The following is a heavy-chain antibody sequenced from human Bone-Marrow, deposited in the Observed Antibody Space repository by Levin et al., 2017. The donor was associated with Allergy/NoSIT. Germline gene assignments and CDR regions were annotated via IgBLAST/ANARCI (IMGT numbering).Heavy chain of an antibody. Sequence: SCAASGFTFSSYGMHWVRLAPGKGLEWVALIWYDGSNKYYADSVKGRFTISRDNSKNTLYLQMNSLRAEDTAVYYCARDLVGSYYDSSGNPRGMRFWGQGALVTVSS. CDR1: GFTFSSYG. J-gene: IGHJ4*02. CDR2: IWYDGSNK. D-gene: IGHD3-22*01. V-gene: IGHV3-33*01. CDR3: ARDLVGSYYDSSGNPRGMRF.